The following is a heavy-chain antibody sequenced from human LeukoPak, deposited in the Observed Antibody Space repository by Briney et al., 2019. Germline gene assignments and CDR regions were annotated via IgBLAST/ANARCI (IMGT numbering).Heavy chain of an antibody. CDR2: IKQDGSEK. CDR1: GFTFSSYW. J-gene: IGHJ4*02. V-gene: IGHV3-7*01. D-gene: IGHD1-26*01. Sequence: GGSLRLSCAASGFTFSSYWMTWVRQAPGKGLEWVANIKQDGSEKYYVDSVKGRFTISRDNAKNSLYLQMNGLRAEDTAVYYCARDQMVGATFSWGQGTLVTVSS. CDR3: ARDQMVGATFS.